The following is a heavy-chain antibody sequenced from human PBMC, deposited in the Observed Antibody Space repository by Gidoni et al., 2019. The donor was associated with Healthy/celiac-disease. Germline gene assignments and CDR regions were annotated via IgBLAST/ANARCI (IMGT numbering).Heavy chain of an antibody. CDR3: ARPRTVPHDAFDI. D-gene: IGHD4-17*01. CDR2: ISSSSSTI. CDR1: GLTCSSYS. J-gene: IGHJ3*02. Sequence: EVQLVESGGGLVQQGGSLRLSGAASGLTCSSYSMNWVRQAPGKGLGWVSYISSSSSTIYYADSVKGRFTISRDNAKNSLYLQMNSLRDEDTAVYYCARPRTVPHDAFDIWGQGTMVTVSS. V-gene: IGHV3-48*02.